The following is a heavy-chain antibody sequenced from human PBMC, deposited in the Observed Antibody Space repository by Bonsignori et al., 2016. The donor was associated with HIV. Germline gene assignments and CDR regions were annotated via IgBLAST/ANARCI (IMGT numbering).Heavy chain of an antibody. CDR2: IYYSGST. CDR1: GDSISSTTYY. Sequence: GSLRLSCTVSGDSISSTTYYWGWIRQPPGKGLEWIGSIYYSGSTIYSPSLKSRVTISLDTSKNQFSLNLSSVTAADTALYYCARETSSRRSNFDYWGQGTLVTVSS. D-gene: IGHD2-2*01. J-gene: IGHJ4*02. CDR3: ARETSSRRSNFDY. V-gene: IGHV4-39*07.